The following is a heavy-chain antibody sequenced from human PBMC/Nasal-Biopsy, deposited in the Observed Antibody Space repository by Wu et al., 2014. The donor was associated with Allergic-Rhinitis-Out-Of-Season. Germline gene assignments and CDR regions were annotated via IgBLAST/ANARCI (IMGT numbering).Heavy chain of an antibody. J-gene: IGHJ4*02. V-gene: IGHV3-74*01. D-gene: IGHD2-15*01. CDR2: INEDGSRT. CDR1: GFAFRDLL. CDR3: IRDLVGAADY. Sequence: SGFAFRDLLGXHWAPPALEGGLVWVARINEDGSRTDYADSVKGRFTISRDNAKNTLYLQMNSLGAEDTAVYYCIRDLVGAADYWGQGALVTVSS.